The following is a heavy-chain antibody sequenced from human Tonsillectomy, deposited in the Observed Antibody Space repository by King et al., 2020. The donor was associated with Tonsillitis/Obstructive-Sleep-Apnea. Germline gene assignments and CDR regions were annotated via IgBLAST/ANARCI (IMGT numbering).Heavy chain of an antibody. Sequence: VQLQQWGAGLLKPSETLSLTCAVYGVSFSGYYWSWIRQPPGKGLDGIGEINHSGSTNYNPSLKSRVTISVDTSKNQFSLKLSSVTAADTAVYYCATIGVRGYYYYYMDVWGKGTTVTVSS. CDR1: GVSFSGYY. D-gene: IGHD3-10*01. V-gene: IGHV4-34*01. J-gene: IGHJ6*03. CDR3: ATIGVRGYYYYYMDV. CDR2: INHSGST.